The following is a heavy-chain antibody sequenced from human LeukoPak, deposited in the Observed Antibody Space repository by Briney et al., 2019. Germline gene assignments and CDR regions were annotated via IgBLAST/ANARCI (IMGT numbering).Heavy chain of an antibody. D-gene: IGHD5-18*01. V-gene: IGHV1-69*01. Sequence: VASVTVSCKASGGTFSRFTISWVRQAPGQGFEWMGGITPIFGTANFAQKFQGRVSITADESTSTAFMELSSLRSEDTAVYYCAGAQQLWSQTFDYWGQGTLVTVSS. CDR3: AGAQQLWSQTFDY. CDR1: GGTFSRFT. J-gene: IGHJ4*02. CDR2: ITPIFGTA.